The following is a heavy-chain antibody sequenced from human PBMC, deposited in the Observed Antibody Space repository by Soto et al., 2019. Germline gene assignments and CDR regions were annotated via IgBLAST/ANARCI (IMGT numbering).Heavy chain of an antibody. CDR3: ARDKYCSSTSCYKGFDP. CDR1: GGSFSGYY. J-gene: IGHJ5*02. D-gene: IGHD2-2*02. V-gene: IGHV4-34*01. Sequence: SETLSLTCAVYGGSFSGYYWSWIRQPPGKGLEWIGEINHSGSTNYNPSLKSRVTISVDTSKNQFSLKLSSVTAADTAVYYCARDKYCSSTSCYKGFDPWGQGTLVTVSS. CDR2: INHSGST.